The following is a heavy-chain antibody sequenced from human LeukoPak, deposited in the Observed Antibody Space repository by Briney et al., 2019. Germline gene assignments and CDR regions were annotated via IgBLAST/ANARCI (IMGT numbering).Heavy chain of an antibody. CDR3: ARDRGYCSGGSCYRWFDP. J-gene: IGHJ5*02. CDR1: GGSISSGGYY. V-gene: IGHV4-61*08. Sequence: SETLSLTCTVSGGSISSGGYYWSWIRQHPGKGLEWIVYIYYTGSTNYNPSLKSRVTISVGTSKNQFALKLSSVTAADTAVYYCARDRGYCSGGSCYRWFDPWGQGTLVTVSS. D-gene: IGHD2-15*01. CDR2: IYYTGST.